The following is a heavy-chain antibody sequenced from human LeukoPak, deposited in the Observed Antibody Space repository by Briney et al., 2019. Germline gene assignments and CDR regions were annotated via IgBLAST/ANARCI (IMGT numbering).Heavy chain of an antibody. J-gene: IGHJ4*02. Sequence: GGSLRLSCAASGFTFSSYAMSWVRQAPGKGLEWVSAISGSGGSTYYADSVKGRFTISRDNSKNTLYPQMNSLRAEDTAVYYCASPIAAAGYYFDYWGQGTLVTVSS. CDR2: ISGSGGST. V-gene: IGHV3-23*01. CDR1: GFTFSSYA. D-gene: IGHD6-13*01. CDR3: ASPIAAAGYYFDY.